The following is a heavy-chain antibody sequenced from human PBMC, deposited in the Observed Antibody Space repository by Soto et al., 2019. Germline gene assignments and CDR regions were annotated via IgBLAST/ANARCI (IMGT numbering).Heavy chain of an antibody. Sequence: QVQLVESGGGVVQPGRSLRLSCAASGFTFSSYAMHWVRQAPGKGLEWVAVISYDGSNKYYADSVKGRFTISRNNSKNTLYLQMNSLRAEDTAVYYCARDYGDYPYFDYWGQGTLVTVSS. CDR2: ISYDGSNK. D-gene: IGHD4-17*01. CDR3: ARDYGDYPYFDY. CDR1: GFTFSSYA. V-gene: IGHV3-30-3*01. J-gene: IGHJ4*02.